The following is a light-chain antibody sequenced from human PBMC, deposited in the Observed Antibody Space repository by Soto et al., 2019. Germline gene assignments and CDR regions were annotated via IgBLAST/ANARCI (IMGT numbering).Light chain of an antibody. CDR2: WAS. V-gene: IGKV4-1*01. CDR3: QQYYSTPPYT. CDR1: QNVLYKSNNENY. J-gene: IGKJ2*01. Sequence: DIVMTQSPDSLAVSLGERATINCKSSQNVLYKSNNENYLAWFQQKPGQPPKLLIYWASTRKSGVPDRFTGSGSWSDFTLTISSLQAEDVAVYYCQQYYSTPPYTFGQGTKLEI.